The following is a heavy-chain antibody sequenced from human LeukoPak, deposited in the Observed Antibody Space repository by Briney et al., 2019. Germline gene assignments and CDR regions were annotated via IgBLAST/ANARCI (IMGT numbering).Heavy chain of an antibody. CDR1: GFTFSNYV. CDR2: TSYDGSNK. V-gene: IGHV3-30*03. Sequence: GGSLRLSCAASGFTFSNYVMHWVRQAPGKGLEWVAVTSYDGSNKYYADSVKGRFTISRDNSKNTLYLQMNSLRPEDTAVYYCAREAPRPEGRITMVQPYYFDYWGQGTLVTVSS. CDR3: AREAPRPEGRITMVQPYYFDY. J-gene: IGHJ4*02. D-gene: IGHD3-10*01.